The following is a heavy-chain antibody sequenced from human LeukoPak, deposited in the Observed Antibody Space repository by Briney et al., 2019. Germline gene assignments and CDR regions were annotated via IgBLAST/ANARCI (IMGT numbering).Heavy chain of an antibody. Sequence: SETLSLTCTVSGGSISSYYWCWIRQPPGKGLEWIGYIYYSGSTNYNPSLKSRVTISVDTSKNQFSLKLSSVTAADTAVYYCARVRAVSSYWYFDLWGRGTLVTVSS. CDR2: IYYSGST. J-gene: IGHJ2*01. CDR1: GGSISSYY. CDR3: ARVRAVSSYWYFDL. V-gene: IGHV4-59*01. D-gene: IGHD6-19*01.